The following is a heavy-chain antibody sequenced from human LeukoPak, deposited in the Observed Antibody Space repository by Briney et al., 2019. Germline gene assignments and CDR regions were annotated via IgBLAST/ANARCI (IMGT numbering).Heavy chain of an antibody. CDR2: IYPSGST. CDR1: GGSISSSNW. CDR3: ASQGYCSGGSCAPSHWYFDL. Sequence: SETLSLTCAVSGGSISSSNWWSWVRQPPGKGLEWIGEIYPSGSTYYNPSLKSRVTISVDTSKNQFSLKLSSVTAADTAVYYCASQGYCSGGSCAPSHWYFDLWGRGTLVTVSS. D-gene: IGHD2-15*01. J-gene: IGHJ2*01. V-gene: IGHV4-4*02.